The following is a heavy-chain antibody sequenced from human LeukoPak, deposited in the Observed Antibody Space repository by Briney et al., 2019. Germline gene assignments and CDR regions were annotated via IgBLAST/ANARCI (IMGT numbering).Heavy chain of an antibody. D-gene: IGHD1-14*01. CDR3: AKVPHGDGYQYPGIFDF. CDR2: ITSGGTT. CDR1: GFTFSSYA. V-gene: IGHV3-23*01. J-gene: IGHJ4*02. Sequence: GGSLRLSCAASGFTFSSYAMSWVRQAPEKGLEWVSTITSGGTTYYADSVKGRFTISRDISKNALHLQLNSLRAEDTAVYYCAKVPHGDGYQYPGIFDFWGQGTLVTVSS.